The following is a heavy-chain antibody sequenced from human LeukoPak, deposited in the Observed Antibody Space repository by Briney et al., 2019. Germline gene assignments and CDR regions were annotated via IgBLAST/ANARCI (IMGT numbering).Heavy chain of an antibody. J-gene: IGHJ6*03. V-gene: IGHV5-51*01. Sequence: GESLKISCKGSGYSFTSYWIGWVRQMPGKGLEWMGIIHPGDSDTRYSPSFQGQVTISADKSISTAYLQWSSLKASDTAMYYCARHGAARRGGYYYMDVWGKGTTVTVSS. D-gene: IGHD6-6*01. CDR2: IHPGDSDT. CDR1: GYSFTSYW. CDR3: ARHGAARRGGYYYMDV.